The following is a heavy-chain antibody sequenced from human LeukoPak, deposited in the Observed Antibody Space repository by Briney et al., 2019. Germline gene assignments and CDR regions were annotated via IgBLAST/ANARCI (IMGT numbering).Heavy chain of an antibody. CDR1: GFTFSSYD. CDR3: AKDLPSGRWEPLLDY. CDR2: IRSGGST. V-gene: IGHV3-23*01. D-gene: IGHD1-26*01. Sequence: SGGSLRLSCAASGFTFSSYDMTWVRQAPGQGLEWVSTIRSGGSTYYADSVKGRFTISRDNAKNTLYLQMNSLRAEDTAVYYCAKDLPSGRWEPLLDYWGQGTLVTVSS. J-gene: IGHJ4*02.